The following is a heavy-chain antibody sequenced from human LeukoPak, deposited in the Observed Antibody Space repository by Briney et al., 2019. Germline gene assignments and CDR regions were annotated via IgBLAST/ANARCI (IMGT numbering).Heavy chain of an antibody. Sequence: SETLSLTFAVYGGSFSGYYWSWIRQPPGKGLEWIGEINHSGSTNYNPSLKSRVTISVDTSKNQFSLKLSSVTAADTAVYYCARSRSGYYGSGSYHPWGQGTLVTVSS. J-gene: IGHJ5*02. CDR2: INHSGST. D-gene: IGHD3-10*01. CDR1: GGSFSGYY. V-gene: IGHV4-34*01. CDR3: ARSRSGYYGSGSYHP.